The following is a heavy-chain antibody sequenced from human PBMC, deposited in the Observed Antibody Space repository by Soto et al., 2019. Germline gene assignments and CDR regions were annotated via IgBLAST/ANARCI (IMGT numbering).Heavy chain of an antibody. CDR1: GDSISTPEFF. Sequence: QLQESGPGLVKSSQTLSLTCTVSGDSISTPEFFWAWVRQPPGRGLEWIGYIFHTGSTYQNPSLQSRLTMSIDTSKGQFSLNLNSVTAADKATYFCARGPNMAPAGRGLDVRGQGDTGTGPS. CDR2: IFHTGST. D-gene: IGHD3-10*01. V-gene: IGHV4-30-4*08. CDR3: ARGPNMAPAGRGLDV. J-gene: IGHJ6*02.